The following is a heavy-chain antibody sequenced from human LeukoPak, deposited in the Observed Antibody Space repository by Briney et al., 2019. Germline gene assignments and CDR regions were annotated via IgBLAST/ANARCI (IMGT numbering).Heavy chain of an antibody. D-gene: IGHD2-21*02. CDR2: ISGSGDNT. J-gene: IGHJ4*02. Sequence: GGSLRLSCAASGFTFSNYTMSWVRQAPGKGLEWVSAISGSGDNTYYADSVKGRFTVSRGNSKNTLYVQMKSLRAEDTAVYYCAKDFVVVPGNVNYFDYWGQGTLVTVSS. CDR1: GFTFSNYT. CDR3: AKDFVVVPGNVNYFDY. V-gene: IGHV3-23*01.